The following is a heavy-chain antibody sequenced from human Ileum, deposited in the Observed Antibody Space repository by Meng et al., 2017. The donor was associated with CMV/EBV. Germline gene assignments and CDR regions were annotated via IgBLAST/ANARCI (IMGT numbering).Heavy chain of an antibody. J-gene: IGHJ4*02. CDR3: TRAYYYDSSGYYDY. V-gene: IGHV6-1*01. D-gene: IGHD3-22*01. CDR1: GDSVSSNSVT. Sequence: VLRQHSGPGLVKPSQTLSLACAISGDSVSSNSVTWNWIRQSPSRGLEWLGRTYNRSKWYNDYAVSVKSRITINPDTSKNQFSLQLNSMTPEDTAVYYCTRAYYYDSSGYYDYWGQGTLVTVSS. CDR2: TYNRSKWYN.